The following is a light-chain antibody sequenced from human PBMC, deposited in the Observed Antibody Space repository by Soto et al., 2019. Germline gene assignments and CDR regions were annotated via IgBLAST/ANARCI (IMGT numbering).Light chain of an antibody. Sequence: DVQMTQSPSSLSASVGDRVTITCRASQSIGKHLNWYQQKPGKAPKLLIYKASTLKSGVPSRFSGSGSGTEFTLTISSLQPEDFATYYCLQHNSYPWTFGQGTKVDIK. CDR1: QSIGKH. CDR2: KAS. CDR3: LQHNSYPWT. V-gene: IGKV1-17*01. J-gene: IGKJ1*01.